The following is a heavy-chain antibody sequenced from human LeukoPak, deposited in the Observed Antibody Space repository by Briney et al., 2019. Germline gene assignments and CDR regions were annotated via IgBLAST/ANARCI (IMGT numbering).Heavy chain of an antibody. V-gene: IGHV4-59*08. J-gene: IGHJ6*03. CDR2: IYYSGGT. Sequence: SETLSLTCTVSGGSISSYYWSWIRQPPGKGLEWIGYIYYSGGTNYNPSLKSRVTISVDTSKNQFSLKLSSVTAADTAVYYCARVYPSYYMDVWGKGTTVTISS. D-gene: IGHD2-2*01. CDR3: ARVYPSYYMDV. CDR1: GGSISSYY.